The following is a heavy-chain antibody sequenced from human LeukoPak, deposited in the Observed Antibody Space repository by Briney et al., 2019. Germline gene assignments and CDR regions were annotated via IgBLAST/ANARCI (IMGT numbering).Heavy chain of an antibody. D-gene: IGHD6-13*01. CDR1: GGSISSYY. CDR3: ARDRPGGSSLDY. V-gene: IGHV4-59*01. CDR2: IYYSGST. J-gene: IGHJ4*02. Sequence: SETLSLTCTVSGGSISSYYWSWIRQLPGKGLEWIGYIYYSGSTNYNPSLKSRVTISVDTSKNQFSLKLSSVTAADTAVYYCARDRPGGSSLDYWGQGTLVTVSS.